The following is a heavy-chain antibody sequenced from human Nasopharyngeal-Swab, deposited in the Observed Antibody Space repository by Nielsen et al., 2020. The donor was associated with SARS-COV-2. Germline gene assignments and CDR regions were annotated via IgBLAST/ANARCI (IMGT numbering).Heavy chain of an antibody. V-gene: IGHV4-59*01. J-gene: IGHJ5*02. CDR3: ARVLNSARHNWFDP. Sequence: ESLKISCTVSGGSISSYYWSWIRQPPGKGLEWIGYIYYSGSTNYNPSLKSRVTISVDPSKNQFSLKLSAVTAADTAVYYCARVLNSARHNWFDPWGQGTLVTVSS. CDR1: GGSISSYY. CDR2: IYYSGST. D-gene: IGHD1-1*01.